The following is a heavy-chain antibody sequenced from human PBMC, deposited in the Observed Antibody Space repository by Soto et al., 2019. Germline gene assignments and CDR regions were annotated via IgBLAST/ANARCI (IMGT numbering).Heavy chain of an antibody. CDR3: ARDHGDYGDYWDWFDP. J-gene: IGHJ5*02. D-gene: IGHD4-17*01. V-gene: IGHV4-4*02. CDR1: SGSISSSNW. CDR2: IYHSGST. Sequence: PSETLSLTCAVSSGSISSSNWWSWVRQPPGKGLEWIGEIYHSGSTNYNPSLKSRVTISVDKSKNQFSLKLSSVTAADTAVYYCARDHGDYGDYWDWFDPWGQGTLVTVSS.